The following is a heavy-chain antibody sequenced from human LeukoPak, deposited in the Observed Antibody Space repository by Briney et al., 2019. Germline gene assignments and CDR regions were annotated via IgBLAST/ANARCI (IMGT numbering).Heavy chain of an antibody. CDR2: INPSGGST. D-gene: IGHD3-22*01. Sequence: GASVKVSCKASGYTFTSYYMHWVRQAPGQGLEWMGIINPSGGSTSYAQKFQGRVTMTRDRSTSTVYMELSSLRSEDTAVYYCARGYYYDSSGYCGYYFDYWGQGTLVTVSS. CDR3: ARGYYYDSSGYCGYYFDY. J-gene: IGHJ4*02. V-gene: IGHV1-46*01. CDR1: GYTFTSYY.